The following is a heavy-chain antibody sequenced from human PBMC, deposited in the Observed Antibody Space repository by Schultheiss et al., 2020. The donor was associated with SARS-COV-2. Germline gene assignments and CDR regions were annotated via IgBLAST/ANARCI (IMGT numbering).Heavy chain of an antibody. CDR1: GGSISSYY. V-gene: IGHV4-59*05. Sequence: SETLSLTCTVSGGSISSYYWSWIRQPPGKGLEWIGSISYSGSTYYNPSLKSRVTISVDTSKNQFSLKLSSVTAADTALYYCARAGKASGWFIDYWGQGTLVTVSS. J-gene: IGHJ4*02. CDR3: ARAGKASGWFIDY. D-gene: IGHD6-19*01. CDR2: ISYSGST.